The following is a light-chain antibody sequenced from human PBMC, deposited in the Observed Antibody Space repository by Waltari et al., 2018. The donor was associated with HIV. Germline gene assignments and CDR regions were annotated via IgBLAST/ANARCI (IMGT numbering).Light chain of an antibody. V-gene: IGLV2-8*01. CDR1: SSDVGGYNY. CDR2: GVN. CDR3: SSYAGRNNVV. J-gene: IGLJ2*01. Sequence: QSALTQPPSASGSPGQSVTISCTGTSSDVGGYNYVSWYQQHPGKAPKLMIYGVNKRPSGVPDRCSGSKSCNSASLTVSGLQAEDEAEYYCSSYAGRNNVVFGGGTKLIVL.